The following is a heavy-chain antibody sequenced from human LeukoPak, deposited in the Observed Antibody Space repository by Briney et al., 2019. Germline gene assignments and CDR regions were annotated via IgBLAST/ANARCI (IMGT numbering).Heavy chain of an antibody. Sequence: GASVTVSCKASGDTFTGYYIHWVRQTPGQRLEWMGWISPNSGATNYAQKFKGRVTVTRDTSISTVYMELSSLIYDDTAVHYCARDKPAEAALDFWGQGTLVTVSS. CDR3: ARDKPAEAALDF. V-gene: IGHV1-2*02. CDR2: ISPNSGAT. J-gene: IGHJ4*02. CDR1: GDTFTGYY.